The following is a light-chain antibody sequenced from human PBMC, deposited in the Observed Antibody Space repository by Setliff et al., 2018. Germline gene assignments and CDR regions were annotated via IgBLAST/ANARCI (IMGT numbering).Light chain of an antibody. Sequence: QSVLTQPASVSGSTGQSITISCTGTSSDVGNYNLVFWYQQHPGKAPKLIIYEVAKRSSGVSDRFSGSKSGNTASLTISGLQSEDEADYHCCSYAGSRTVVFGGGTKVTVL. CDR1: SSDVGNYNL. CDR3: CSYAGSRTVV. J-gene: IGLJ3*02. CDR2: EVA. V-gene: IGLV2-23*02.